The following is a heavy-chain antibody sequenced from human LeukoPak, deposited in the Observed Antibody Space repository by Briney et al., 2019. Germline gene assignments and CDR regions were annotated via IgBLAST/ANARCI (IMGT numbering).Heavy chain of an antibody. CDR3: ARGGYYYGSGSYFDY. CDR1: GGSISSYY. Sequence: SETLSLTCTFSGGSISSYYWSWIRQAPGKGLEWIGYIYYSGRTNYNPSLKSRVTISVDTSKNQLSLKLSSVTAADTAVYYCARGGYYYGSGSYFDYWGQGTLVTVSS. J-gene: IGHJ4*02. V-gene: IGHV4-59*01. CDR2: IYYSGRT. D-gene: IGHD3-10*01.